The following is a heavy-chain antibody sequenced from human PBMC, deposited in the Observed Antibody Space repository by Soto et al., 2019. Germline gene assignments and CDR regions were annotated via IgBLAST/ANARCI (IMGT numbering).Heavy chain of an antibody. V-gene: IGHV4-34*01. Sequence: SETLSLTCAVYGGSFSDYYWSWIRQPPGKGLEWIGEINHSGNTNYNLSLKSRVTISVDTPKNQFSLKLSSVTAADTAVYYCARGKDIVVVVTAEYFQHWGQGALVTVSS. J-gene: IGHJ1*01. D-gene: IGHD2-15*01. CDR1: GGSFSDYY. CDR2: INHSGNT. CDR3: ARGKDIVVVVTAEYFQH.